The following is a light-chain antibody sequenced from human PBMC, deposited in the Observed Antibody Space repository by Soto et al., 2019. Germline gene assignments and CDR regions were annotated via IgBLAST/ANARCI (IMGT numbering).Light chain of an antibody. V-gene: IGLV1-40*01. CDR1: SSDIGAGFA. J-gene: IGLJ1*01. Sequence: QSVLTQPPSVSGAPGQRVTISCTGSSSDIGAGFAVHWYRHLPGTAPKLLIYTNDKRPSGVTDRFSGSKSGTSASLAITGLQTDDEADYYCQSYDSSLSAYVFGTGTKVTVL. CDR2: TND. CDR3: QSYDSSLSAYV.